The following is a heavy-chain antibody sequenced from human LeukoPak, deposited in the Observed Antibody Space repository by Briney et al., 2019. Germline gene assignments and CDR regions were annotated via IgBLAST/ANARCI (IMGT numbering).Heavy chain of an antibody. D-gene: IGHD1-26*01. CDR3: ARAGYTISYYSLDY. Sequence: PSETLSLTCTVSGSSISSFYWSWIRQPPGKGLEWIGYIYYSGSTNQNPSLQSRVTMSVDTSKNQFSLKLTSVTAADTAVYYCARAGYTISYYSLDYWGQGSLVTVSS. CDR1: GSSISSFY. CDR2: IYYSGST. V-gene: IGHV4-59*01. J-gene: IGHJ4*02.